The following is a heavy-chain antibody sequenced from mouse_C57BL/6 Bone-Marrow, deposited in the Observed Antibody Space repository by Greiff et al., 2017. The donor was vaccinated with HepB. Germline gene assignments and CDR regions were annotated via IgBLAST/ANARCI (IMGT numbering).Heavy chain of an antibody. J-gene: IGHJ2*01. CDR1: GFTFSSYG. CDR3: ARRGYSNY. Sequence: EVKVVESGGDLVKPGGSLKLSCAASGFTFSSYGMSWVRQTPDKRLEWVATISSGGSYTYYPDSVKGRFTISRDNAKNTLYLQMSSLKSEDTAMYYCARRGYSNYWGQGTTLTVSS. CDR2: ISSGGSYT. V-gene: IGHV5-6*01. D-gene: IGHD2-5*01.